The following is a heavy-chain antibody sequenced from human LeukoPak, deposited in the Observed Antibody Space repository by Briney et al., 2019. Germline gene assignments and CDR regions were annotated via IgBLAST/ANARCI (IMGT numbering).Heavy chain of an antibody. CDR2: ISSSSSHI. J-gene: IGHJ4*02. Sequence: TGGSLRLSCIASGFTFNTYYMDWFRQAPGKGLEWISSISSSSSHIYYADSLGGRVTISRDNAKTSLYLQMDSLRAEDTAVYYCARDLGSGSRYFDFWGQGTLVTVSS. CDR3: ARDLGSGSRYFDF. V-gene: IGHV3-21*01. CDR1: GFTFNTYY. D-gene: IGHD3-10*01.